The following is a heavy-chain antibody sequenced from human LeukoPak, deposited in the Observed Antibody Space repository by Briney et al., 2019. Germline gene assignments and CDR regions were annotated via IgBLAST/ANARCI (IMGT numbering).Heavy chain of an antibody. D-gene: IGHD1-26*01. Sequence: SVKVSCKASGGTFSSYAISWVRQAPGQGLEWMGGIIPIFGTANYAQKFQGRVTITADESTSTAYMELSSLRSEDTAVYYCARDGVFSGSYLVFFDYWGQGTLVTVSS. CDR2: IIPIFGTA. J-gene: IGHJ4*02. CDR3: ARDGVFSGSYLVFFDY. V-gene: IGHV1-69*01. CDR1: GGTFSSYA.